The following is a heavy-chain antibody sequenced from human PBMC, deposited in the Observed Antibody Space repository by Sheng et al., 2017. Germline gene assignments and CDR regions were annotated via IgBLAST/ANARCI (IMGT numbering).Heavy chain of an antibody. CDR2: IYHSGST. J-gene: IGHJ3*02. CDR3: ARGTLEQQLKGDAFDI. CDR1: GGSISSGGYS. Sequence: QLQLQESGSGLVKPSQTLSLTCAVSGGSISSGGYSWSWIRQPPGKGLEWIGYIYHSGSTYYNPSLKSRVTISVDRSKNQFSLKLSSVTAADTAVYYCARGTLEQQLKGDAFDIWGQGTMVTVSS. D-gene: IGHD6-13*01. V-gene: IGHV4-30-2*01.